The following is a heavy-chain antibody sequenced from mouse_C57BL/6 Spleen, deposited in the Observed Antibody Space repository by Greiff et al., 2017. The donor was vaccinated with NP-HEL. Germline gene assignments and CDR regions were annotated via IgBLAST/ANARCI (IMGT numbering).Heavy chain of an antibody. D-gene: IGHD4-1*01. Sequence: VQLQQSGAELVKPGASVKISCKASGYAFSSYWMNWVKQRPGKGLEWIGQIYPGDGDTNYNGKFKGKATLTADKSSSTAYMQISSLTSEDSAVYFCARGASGTGFDYWGQGTTLTVSS. J-gene: IGHJ2*01. CDR3: ARGASGTGFDY. CDR2: IYPGDGDT. CDR1: GYAFSSYW. V-gene: IGHV1-80*01.